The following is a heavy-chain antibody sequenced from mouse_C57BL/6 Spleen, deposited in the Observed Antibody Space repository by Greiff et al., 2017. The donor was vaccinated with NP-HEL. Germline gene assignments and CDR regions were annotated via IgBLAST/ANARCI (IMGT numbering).Heavy chain of an antibody. CDR3: ARRGSSGYVGAMDY. CDR1: GYTFTSYW. CDR2: IYPGSGST. J-gene: IGHJ4*01. Sequence: VQLQQPGAELVKPGASVKMSCTASGYTFTSYWITWVKQRPGQGLEWIGDIYPGSGSTNYNEKFKSKATLTVDTSSSTAYMQLSSLTSEDSAVYYCARRGSSGYVGAMDYWGQGTSVTVSS. D-gene: IGHD3-2*02. V-gene: IGHV1-55*01.